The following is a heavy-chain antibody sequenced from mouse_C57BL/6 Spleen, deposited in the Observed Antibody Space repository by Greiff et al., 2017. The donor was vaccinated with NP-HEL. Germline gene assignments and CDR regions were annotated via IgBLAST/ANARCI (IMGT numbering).Heavy chain of an antibody. J-gene: IGHJ4*01. CDR3: ARNSNSHNYAMDY. CDR2: IDPANGNT. CDR1: GFNIKNTY. Sequence: VQLKESVAELVRPGASVKLSCTASGFNIKNTYMHWVKQRPEQGLEWIGRIDPANGNTKYAPKFQGKATITADTSSNTAYLQLSSLTSEDTAIYYCARNSNSHNYAMDYWGQGTSVTVSS. V-gene: IGHV14-3*01. D-gene: IGHD2-5*01.